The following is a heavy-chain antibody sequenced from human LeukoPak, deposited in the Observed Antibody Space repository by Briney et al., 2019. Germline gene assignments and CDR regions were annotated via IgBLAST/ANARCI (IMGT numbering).Heavy chain of an antibody. J-gene: IGHJ4*02. V-gene: IGHV3-48*01. Sequence: GGSLRLSCAASGFTFSNYSMNWVRQAPGKGLEWISYISRSSITIYYADSVRGRFTISRDNAKNSLYLQMNSLRAEDTAVYYCARSSGSRDHWGQGTLVTVSS. CDR3: ARSSGSRDH. CDR1: GFTFSNYS. CDR2: ISRSSITI. D-gene: IGHD5-12*01.